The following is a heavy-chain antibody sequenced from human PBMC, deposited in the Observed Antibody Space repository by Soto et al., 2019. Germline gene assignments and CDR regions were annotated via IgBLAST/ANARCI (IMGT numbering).Heavy chain of an antibody. CDR3: ARGIDAGVDY. J-gene: IGHJ4*02. Sequence: QVQLVQSGAEVKEPGALVKVSCRASGYTFSSYHINWVRQASGQGLEWMGWMNPNSGDTGYAQNFQARVTMTRDTSTSTAYMELTSLTFEDTAIYYCARGIDAGVDYWGQGTLVTVSS. CDR2: MNPNSGDT. D-gene: IGHD1-26*01. V-gene: IGHV1-8*01. CDR1: GYTFSSYH.